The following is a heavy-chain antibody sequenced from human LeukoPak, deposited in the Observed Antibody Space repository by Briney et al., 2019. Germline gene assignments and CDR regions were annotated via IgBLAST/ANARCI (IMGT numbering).Heavy chain of an antibody. D-gene: IGHD4-17*01. CDR1: GFTFSSYG. V-gene: IGHV3-30*18. Sequence: GGSLRLSCAASGFTFSSYGMHWVRQAPGKGLEWVAVISYDGSNKYYADSVKGRFTISRDNSKNALYLQMNSLRAEDTAVYYCANLQAGTTVTTDSFDCWGQGTLVTVSS. CDR2: ISYDGSNK. CDR3: ANLQAGTTVTTDSFDC. J-gene: IGHJ4*02.